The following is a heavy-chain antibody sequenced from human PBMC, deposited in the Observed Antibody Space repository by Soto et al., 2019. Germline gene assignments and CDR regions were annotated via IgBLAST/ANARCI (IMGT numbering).Heavy chain of an antibody. Sequence: EVQLVESGGGLVQPGGSLRLSCGDSGFTFSSYWMSWVRQAPGKGLEWVANIKQDGNEKYYVDSVKGRFTISRDNAKNSLYLQMTSLRAEDTAVYYCARVASLAAFYWGEGTLVTVSS. CDR1: GFTFSSYW. D-gene: IGHD6-6*01. CDR2: IKQDGNEK. J-gene: IGHJ4*02. CDR3: ARVASLAAFY. V-gene: IGHV3-7*05.